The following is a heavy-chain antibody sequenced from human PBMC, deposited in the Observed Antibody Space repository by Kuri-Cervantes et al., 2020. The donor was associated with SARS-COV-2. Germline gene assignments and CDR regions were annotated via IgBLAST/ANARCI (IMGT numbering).Heavy chain of an antibody. CDR2: IYYSGST. CDR3: ARGYGVTAPLYYFDY. V-gene: IGHV4-39*07. CDR1: GGSISSSSYY. Sequence: GSLRLSCTVSGGSISSSSYYWGWIRQPPGKGLEWIGSIYYSGSTYYNPSLKSRVTISVDTSKNQFSLKLSSVTAADTAVYYCARGYGVTAPLYYFDYWGQGTLVTVSS. D-gene: IGHD2-21*02. J-gene: IGHJ4*02.